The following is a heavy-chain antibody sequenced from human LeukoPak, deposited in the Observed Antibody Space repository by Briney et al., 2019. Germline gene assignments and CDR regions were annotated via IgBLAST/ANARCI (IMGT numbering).Heavy chain of an antibody. CDR2: IYYGGSTSGST. V-gene: IGHV4-59*08. Sequence: SETLSLTCAVSGGSISSYYWSWIRQPPGKGLEGKGLEWIGYIYYGGSTSGSTNYNPSLKSRVTISVDTSKNQLSLKLNSVTAADTAVYYCARHVQDTAMVTPLYYFDYWGQGTLVTVSS. CDR3: ARHVQDTAMVTPLYYFDY. CDR1: GGSISSYY. J-gene: IGHJ4*02. D-gene: IGHD5-18*01.